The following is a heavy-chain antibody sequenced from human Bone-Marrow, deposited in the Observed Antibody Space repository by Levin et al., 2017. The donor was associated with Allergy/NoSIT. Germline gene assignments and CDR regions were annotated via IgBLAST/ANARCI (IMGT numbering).Heavy chain of an antibody. CDR2: INPNSGGT. J-gene: IGHJ4*02. Sequence: ASVKVSCKTSGYTFTGHYVHWVRQAPGQGLEWMGWINPNSGGTKYAQKFQGRVTMTRDTSTSTAYMELARLTSGDTAVYYCARECISGCPSNFDYWGQGTLVTVSS. V-gene: IGHV1-2*02. CDR3: ARECISGCPSNFDY. D-gene: IGHD6-19*01. CDR1: GYTFTGHY.